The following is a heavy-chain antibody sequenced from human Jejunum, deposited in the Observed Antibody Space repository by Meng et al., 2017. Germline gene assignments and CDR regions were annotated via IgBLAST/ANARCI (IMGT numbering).Heavy chain of an antibody. Sequence: TLEVSSSPQLQPPTTPPLSCTVSRFSLSTSGMAVGWLRTSPGKALEWLALIYWDDDKRYSPSLNHRLTITKDTSKHQVFLTMTYILPVDTGTYCCAHAPYGNELLDFDFWGQGILVTVSS. CDR3: AHAPYGNELLDFDF. J-gene: IGHJ4*02. CDR2: IYWDDDK. D-gene: IGHD1-26*01. CDR1: RFSLSTSGMA. V-gene: IGHV2-5*02.